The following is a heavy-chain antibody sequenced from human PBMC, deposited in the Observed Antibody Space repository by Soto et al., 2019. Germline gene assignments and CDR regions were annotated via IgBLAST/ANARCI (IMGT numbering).Heavy chain of an antibody. CDR1: GGSISSYY. Sequence: SETLSLTSTVSGGSISSYYWSWIRQPPGKGLEWIGYIYYSGSTNYNPSLKSRVTISVDTSKNQFSLKLSSVTAADTAVYYCARTSTYGDYEVDYWGQGTLVTVSS. D-gene: IGHD4-17*01. V-gene: IGHV4-59*01. J-gene: IGHJ4*02. CDR2: IYYSGST. CDR3: ARTSTYGDYEVDY.